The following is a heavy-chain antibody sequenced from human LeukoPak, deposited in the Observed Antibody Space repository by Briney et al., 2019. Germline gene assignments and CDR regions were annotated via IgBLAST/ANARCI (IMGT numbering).Heavy chain of an antibody. Sequence: GGSLRLSWAAPGITFSSFWMSWVRQAPGKGLEWVANIKQDGSEKYYVDSVKGRFTISRDNSKNTLFLQMNSLRAEDTAVYYCAKDRAQQLVLDFWGQGTLVTVSS. J-gene: IGHJ4*02. D-gene: IGHD6-13*01. V-gene: IGHV3-7*05. CDR3: AKDRAQQLVLDF. CDR2: IKQDGSEK. CDR1: GITFSSFW.